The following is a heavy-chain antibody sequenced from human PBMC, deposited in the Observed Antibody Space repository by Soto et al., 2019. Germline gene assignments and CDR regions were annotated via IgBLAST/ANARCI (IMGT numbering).Heavy chain of an antibody. CDR3: ASKEQKGYNGVSLRFLAYPGPN. Sequence: GASVKVSSKASGGTFGSYALSWLRQAPGQGLEWMGGIIPIFGTANYAQKFQSRVTITADESTSTAYMELSSLRSEDTAVYYCASKEQKGYNGVSLRFLAYPGPNWGQGTTVTVSS. CDR2: IIPIFGTA. D-gene: IGHD3-3*01. CDR1: GGTFGSYA. J-gene: IGHJ6*02. V-gene: IGHV1-69*13.